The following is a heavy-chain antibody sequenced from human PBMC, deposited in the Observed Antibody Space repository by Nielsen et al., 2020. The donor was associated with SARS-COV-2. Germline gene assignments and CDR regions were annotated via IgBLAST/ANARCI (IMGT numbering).Heavy chain of an antibody. CDR2: TYYRSKWYN. CDR3: ARSIGYSSSWYGVDY. V-gene: IGHV6-1*01. D-gene: IGHD6-13*01. J-gene: IGHJ4*02. Sequence: WIRQSPSRGLEWLGRTYYRSKWYNDYAVSVKSRITINPDTSKNQFSLQLNSVTPEDTAVYYCARSIGYSSSWYGVDYWGQGTLVTVSS.